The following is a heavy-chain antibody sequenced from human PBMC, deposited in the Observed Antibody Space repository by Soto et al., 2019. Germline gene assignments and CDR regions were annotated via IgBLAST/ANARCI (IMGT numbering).Heavy chain of an antibody. J-gene: IGHJ5*02. D-gene: IGHD3-3*01. CDR3: ARALLRESWFDP. V-gene: IGHV4-31*03. CDR1: GGSISSGGYY. Sequence: PSETLSLTCTVSGGSISSGGYYWSWIRQHPGKGLEWIGYIYYSGSTYYNPSLKSRVTISVDTSKNQFSLKLSSVTAADTAVYYCARALLRESWFDPWGQGTLVTVSS. CDR2: IYYSGST.